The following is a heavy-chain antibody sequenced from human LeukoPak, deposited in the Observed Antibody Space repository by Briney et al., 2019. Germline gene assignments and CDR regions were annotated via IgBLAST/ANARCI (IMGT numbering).Heavy chain of an antibody. J-gene: IGHJ4*02. D-gene: IGHD6-13*01. CDR2: ISSSSSYI. CDR3: ARGRIAAAGIHDY. CDR1: GFTFSSYG. Sequence: GGSLRLSCAASGFTFSSYGMSWVRQAPGKGLEWVSSISSSSSYIYYADSVKGRFTISRDNAKNSLYLQMNSLRAEDTAVYYCARGRIAAAGIHDYWGQGTLVTVSS. V-gene: IGHV3-21*01.